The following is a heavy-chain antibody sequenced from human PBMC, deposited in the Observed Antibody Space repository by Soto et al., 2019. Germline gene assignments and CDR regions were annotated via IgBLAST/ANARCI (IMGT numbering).Heavy chain of an antibody. D-gene: IGHD3-9*01. CDR2: FDPEDGET. J-gene: IGHJ4*02. Sequence: ASVKVSCKVSGYTLTELSMHWVRQAPGKGLEWMGGFDPEDGETIYAQKFQGRVTMTEDTSTDTAYMELSSLRSEDTAVYYCATITGDYDILTGYLYYFDYWGQGTLVTVSS. V-gene: IGHV1-24*01. CDR1: GYTLTELS. CDR3: ATITGDYDILTGYLYYFDY.